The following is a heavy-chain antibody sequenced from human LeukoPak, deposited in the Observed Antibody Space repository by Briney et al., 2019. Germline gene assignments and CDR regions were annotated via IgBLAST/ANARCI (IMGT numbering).Heavy chain of an antibody. D-gene: IGHD1-1*01. Sequence: ASVKVSCKASRGTFSSYTISWVRQAPGQGLEWMGRIIPILGIANYAQKFQGRVTITADKSTSTAYMELSSLRSEDTAVYYCARSLTPGGFDYWGQGTLVTVSS. CDR1: RGTFSSYT. CDR2: IIPILGIA. V-gene: IGHV1-69*02. J-gene: IGHJ4*02. CDR3: ARSLTPGGFDY.